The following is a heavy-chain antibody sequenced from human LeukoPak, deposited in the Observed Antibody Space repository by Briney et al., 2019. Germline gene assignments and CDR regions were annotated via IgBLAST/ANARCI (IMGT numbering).Heavy chain of an antibody. CDR2: INHSGST. CDR1: GGSFSGYY. D-gene: IGHD2-2*01. V-gene: IGHV4-34*01. CDR3: ARDPLYQPGIPDY. J-gene: IGHJ4*02. Sequence: PSETLSLTCAVYGGSFSGYYWSWIRQPPGKGLEWIGEINHSGSTNYNPSLKSRVTISVDTSKNQFSLKLSSVTAADTAVYYCARDPLYQPGIPDYWGQGTLVTVSS.